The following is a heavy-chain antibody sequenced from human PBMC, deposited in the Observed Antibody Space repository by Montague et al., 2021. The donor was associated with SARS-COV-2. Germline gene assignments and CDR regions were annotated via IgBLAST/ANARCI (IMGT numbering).Heavy chain of an antibody. V-gene: IGHV6-1*01. D-gene: IGHD1-1*01. CDR2: TYYRSKWYA. CDR1: GDSVSSNNA. Sequence: CAISGDSVSSNNAWTWIRQSPSRGLEWLGRTYYRSKWYADYAVSVKSRITIYPDTSKNQFSLHLNFVTSEDTALYYCARDRLAVGTSLGMDVWGQGTTVTVSS. J-gene: IGHJ6*02. CDR3: ARDRLAVGTSLGMDV.